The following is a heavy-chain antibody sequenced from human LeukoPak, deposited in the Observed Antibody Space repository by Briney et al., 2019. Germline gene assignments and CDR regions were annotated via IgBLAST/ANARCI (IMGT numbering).Heavy chain of an antibody. CDR2: IDDSGSA. Sequence: ETLSLTRNVSGASISSYYWNWIRQSAGKGLEWIGRIDDSGSANYNPSFKSRVTMSPDTSKNQFSLNLRSVTAADTAVYFCARGQSHFDYWGQGTLVTVSS. CDR3: ARGQSHFDY. CDR1: GASISSYY. J-gene: IGHJ4*02. V-gene: IGHV4-4*07.